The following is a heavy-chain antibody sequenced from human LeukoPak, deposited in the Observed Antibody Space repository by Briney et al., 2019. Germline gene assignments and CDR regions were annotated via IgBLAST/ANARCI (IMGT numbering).Heavy chain of an antibody. V-gene: IGHV4-4*07. Sequence: SETLSLTCSVSGGSINAFYWSWIRQPAGKGLERIGRIHSSGSTNYSPSLKSRVTMLLDPSKNQFSLSLISVTAADTAVYYCARKAVHYGSGSLDYWGQGTLVTVSS. CDR3: ARKAVHYGSGSLDY. D-gene: IGHD3-10*01. J-gene: IGHJ4*02. CDR1: GGSINAFY. CDR2: IHSSGST.